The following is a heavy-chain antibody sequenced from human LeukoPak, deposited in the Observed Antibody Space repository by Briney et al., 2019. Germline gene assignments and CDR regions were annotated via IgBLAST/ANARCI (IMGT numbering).Heavy chain of an antibody. J-gene: IGHJ4*02. D-gene: IGHD5-18*01. Sequence: GGSLRLSCAASGFTFSSYAMSWVRQAPGKGLEWVSGISGGGGTTFYADSVKGRFTISRDNSKNTLYLQMNSLRVEDTAVYYGANENSEYITVDYWGQGTLVTVSS. CDR2: ISGGGGTT. CDR1: GFTFSSYA. CDR3: ANENSEYITVDY. V-gene: IGHV3-23*01.